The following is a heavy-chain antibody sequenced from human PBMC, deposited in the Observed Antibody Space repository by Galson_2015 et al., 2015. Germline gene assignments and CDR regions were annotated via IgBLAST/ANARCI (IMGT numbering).Heavy chain of an antibody. V-gene: IGHV3-23*01. D-gene: IGHD2-15*01. CDR3: ARACLPCSGDSCYSIHRGFDY. J-gene: IGHJ4*02. Sequence: SLRLSCAAAGFTFSNYAMNWARQAPGKGLEWVSGMSGSGTTTYYANSVKGRFTISRDNSKNTLYLHMNSLRAEDTALYYCARACLPCSGDSCYSIHRGFDYWGQGTLVTVSS. CDR2: MSGSGTTT. CDR1: GFTFSNYA.